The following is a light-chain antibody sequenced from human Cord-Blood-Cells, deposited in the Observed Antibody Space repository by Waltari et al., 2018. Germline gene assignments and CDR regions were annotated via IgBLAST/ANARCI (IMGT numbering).Light chain of an antibody. CDR3: QKYNNWPSLT. CDR1: QNVSSN. V-gene: IGKV3-15*01. CDR2: GAS. Sequence: EIVMTQSPATLCLSPGERATLSCRARQNVSSNLTWYQQIPGPAPRLLIYGASTSATRIPARFSGSGSGPEFTLTISCLQSEDFVVYHCQKYNNWPSLTFGGGTKVEIK. J-gene: IGKJ4*01.